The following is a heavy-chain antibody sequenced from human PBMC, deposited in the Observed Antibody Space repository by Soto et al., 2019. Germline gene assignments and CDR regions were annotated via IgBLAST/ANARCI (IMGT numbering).Heavy chain of an antibody. D-gene: IGHD6-13*01. J-gene: IGHJ6*02. Sequence: GGSLRLSCAASGFTFSSYGMHWVRQAPGKGLEWVAVIWYDGSNKYYADSVKGRFTIPRDNSKNTLYLQMNSLRAEDTAVYYCARDPGIAAAGNGPDYYYYYGMDVWGQGTTVTVSS. V-gene: IGHV3-33*01. CDR2: IWYDGSNK. CDR3: ARDPGIAAAGNGPDYYYYYGMDV. CDR1: GFTFSSYG.